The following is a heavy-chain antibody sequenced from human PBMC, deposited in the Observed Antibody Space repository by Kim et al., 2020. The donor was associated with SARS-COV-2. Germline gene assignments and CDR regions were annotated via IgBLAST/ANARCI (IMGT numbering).Heavy chain of an antibody. V-gene: IGHV3-23*01. Sequence: GGSLRLSCAASGFTFSSYAMSWVRQAPGKGLEWVSAISGSGGSTYYADSVKGRFTISRDNSKNMLYLQMNSLRAEDTAVYYCAKAGLPSYGYYYGMDVWGQGTTVTVSS. CDR1: GFTFSSYA. J-gene: IGHJ6*02. CDR2: ISGSGGST. D-gene: IGHD4-17*01. CDR3: AKAGLPSYGYYYGMDV.